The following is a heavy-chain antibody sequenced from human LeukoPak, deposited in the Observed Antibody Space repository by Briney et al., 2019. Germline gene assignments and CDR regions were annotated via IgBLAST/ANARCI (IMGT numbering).Heavy chain of an antibody. CDR3: ARVGSLGYDFWSGYQHFDY. Sequence: ASVKVSCKASGYTFTSYGISWVRQAPGQGLEWMGWISAYNGNTNYARKLQGRVTMTTDTSTSTAYMELRSLRSDDTAVYYCARVGSLGYDFWSGYQHFDYWGQGTLVTVSS. CDR1: GYTFTSYG. J-gene: IGHJ4*02. V-gene: IGHV1-18*01. CDR2: ISAYNGNT. D-gene: IGHD3-3*01.